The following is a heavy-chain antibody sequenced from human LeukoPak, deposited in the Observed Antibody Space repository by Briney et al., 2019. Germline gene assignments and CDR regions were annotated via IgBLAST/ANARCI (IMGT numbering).Heavy chain of an antibody. J-gene: IGHJ4*02. CDR2: ISYDGSNK. Sequence: PGGSLRLSCAASGFTFSSYAMHWVRQAPGKGLEWVAVISYDGSNKYYADSVKGRFTISRDNSKNTLYLQMNSLRAEDTAVYYCARGRVATAYFDYWGQGTLVTVSS. V-gene: IGHV3-30-3*01. D-gene: IGHD5-12*01. CDR1: GFTFSSYA. CDR3: ARGRVATAYFDY.